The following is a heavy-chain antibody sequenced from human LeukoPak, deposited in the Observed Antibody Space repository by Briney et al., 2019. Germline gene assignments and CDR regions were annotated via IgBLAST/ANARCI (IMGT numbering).Heavy chain of an antibody. CDR1: GYTFTSYG. V-gene: IGHV1-18*01. CDR3: ARDHSVAGPYYYYYGMDV. D-gene: IGHD6-19*01. J-gene: IGHJ6*02. CDR2: ISAYNGNT. Sequence: ASVKVSCKASGYTFTSYGISWARQAPGQGLEWMGWISAYNGNTNYAQKLQGRVTMTTDTSTSTAYMELRSLRSDDTAVYYCARDHSVAGPYYYYYGMDVWGQGTTVTVSS.